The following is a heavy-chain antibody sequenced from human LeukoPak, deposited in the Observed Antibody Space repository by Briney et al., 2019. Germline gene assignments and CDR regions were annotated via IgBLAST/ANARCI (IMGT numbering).Heavy chain of an antibody. J-gene: IGHJ4*02. V-gene: IGHV3-7*01. CDR1: GLSFNTYW. CDR2: IKQDGSEK. D-gene: IGHD1-26*01. Sequence: GGSLRLSCAVSGLSFNTYWMAWVRQAPGKGLEWVANIKQDGSEKYYVDSVKGRFTISRDNAKNSLYLQMNSLRAEDTAVYYCARDRVGATRMFDYWGQGTLVTVSS. CDR3: ARDRVGATRMFDY.